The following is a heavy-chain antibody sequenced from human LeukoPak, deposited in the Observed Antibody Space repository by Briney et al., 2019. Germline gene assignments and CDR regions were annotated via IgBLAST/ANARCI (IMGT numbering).Heavy chain of an antibody. CDR3: ARVVGGYGYGEFDY. D-gene: IGHD5-18*01. J-gene: IGHJ4*02. Sequence: GGSLRLSCAASGFTFSSYWMHWVRQAPGKGLVWVSRINSDGSSTSYADSVKGRFTISRDNAKNTLYLQMNSLGAEDTAVYYCARVVGGYGYGEFDYWGQGTLVTVSS. CDR2: INSDGSST. CDR1: GFTFSSYW. V-gene: IGHV3-74*01.